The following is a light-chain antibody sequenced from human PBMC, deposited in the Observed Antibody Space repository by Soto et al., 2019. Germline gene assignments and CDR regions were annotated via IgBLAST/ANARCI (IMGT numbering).Light chain of an antibody. CDR2: EDT. J-gene: IGLJ2*01. V-gene: IGLV6-57*02. CDR3: QSYDGSNPDVV. Sequence: NFMLTQPDSVSGSPGKTVTISCTGSSGSIATNYVQWYQQRPGSAPTTVIYEDTQRPSGVPERFSGSIDSSSNSASLTISGLKTEDEADYSCQSYDGSNPDVVFGGGTKLTVL. CDR1: SGSIATNY.